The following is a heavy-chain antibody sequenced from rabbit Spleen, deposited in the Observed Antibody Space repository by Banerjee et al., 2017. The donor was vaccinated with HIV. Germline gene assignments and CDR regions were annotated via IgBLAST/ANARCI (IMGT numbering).Heavy chain of an antibody. CDR3: ARETSSGWGIVSFYFSL. D-gene: IGHD4-1*01. V-gene: IGHV1S45*01. CDR1: GFSFSSRFY. CDR2: IDSGSSGDT. Sequence: QEQLVESGGGLVQPEGSLTLTCTASGFSFSSRFYMCWVRKAPGKGLEWIACIDSGSSGDTYYASWAKGRFTISKTSSTTVTLQMTSLTAADTATYFCARETSSGWGIVSFYFSLWGPGTLVTVS. J-gene: IGHJ4*01.